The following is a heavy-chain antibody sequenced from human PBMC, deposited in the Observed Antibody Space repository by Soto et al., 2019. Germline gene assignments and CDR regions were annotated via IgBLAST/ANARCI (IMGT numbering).Heavy chain of an antibody. V-gene: IGHV1-69*11. Sequence: SVKVSCKASGGIFSSYPISWVRQAPGQGPEWMGRTTGEYAQKFKGRATITADESTRTAYMDLRSLRSDDTAVYYCARDRGITTFGVYSMYYYGMDVWGQGTTVTVSS. J-gene: IGHJ6*02. D-gene: IGHD3-3*01. CDR3: ARDRGITTFGVYSMYYYGMDV. CDR1: GGIFSSYP. CDR2: TTG.